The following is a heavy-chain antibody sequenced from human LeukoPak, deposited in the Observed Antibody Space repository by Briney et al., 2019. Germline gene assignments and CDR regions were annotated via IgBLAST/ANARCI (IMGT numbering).Heavy chain of an antibody. V-gene: IGHV4-59*05. CDR3: ARHGRRRIGLTMIVVYYFDY. D-gene: IGHD3-22*01. CDR2: IYYSGST. CDR1: GGSISSYY. J-gene: IGHJ4*02. Sequence: PSETLSLTCTVSGGSISSYYWSWIRQPAGKGLEWIGSIYYSGSTYHNPSLKSRVTISVDTSNNQFSLRLSSVTAADTAVYYCARHGRRRIGLTMIVVYYFDYWGQGTLVTVSS.